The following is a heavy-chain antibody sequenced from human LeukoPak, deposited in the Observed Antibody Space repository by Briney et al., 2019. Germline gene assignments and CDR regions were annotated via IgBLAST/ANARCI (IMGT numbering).Heavy chain of an antibody. J-gene: IGHJ4*02. V-gene: IGHV1-69*13. D-gene: IGHD3-10*01. Sequence: GASVKVSCKASGGTFSSYAISWVRQAPGQGLEWMGGIIPIFGTANYAQKFQGRVTITADESTSTAYMELRSLRSDDTAVYYCARSGHRRYYYVSGPDYWGQGTLVTVSS. CDR2: IIPIFGTA. CDR1: GGTFSSYA. CDR3: ARSGHRRYYYVSGPDY.